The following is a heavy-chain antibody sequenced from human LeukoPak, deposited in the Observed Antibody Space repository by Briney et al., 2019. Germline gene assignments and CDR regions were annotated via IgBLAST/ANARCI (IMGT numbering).Heavy chain of an antibody. Sequence: SETLSLTCTVSGGSISSYYWSWIRQPPGKGLEWIGYIYYSGSTNYNPSLKSRVTISVDTSKNQFSLKPSSVTAADTAVYYCARARGYSYGDYFDYWGQGTLVTVSS. CDR1: GGSISSYY. CDR2: IYYSGST. D-gene: IGHD5-18*01. CDR3: ARARGYSYGDYFDY. J-gene: IGHJ4*02. V-gene: IGHV4-59*08.